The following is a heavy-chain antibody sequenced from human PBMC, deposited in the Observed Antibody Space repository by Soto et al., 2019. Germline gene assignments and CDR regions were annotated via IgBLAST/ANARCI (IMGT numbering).Heavy chain of an antibody. CDR3: AKARPSGGYYYVEAFDV. CDR2: VSSTGTSP. Sequence: GGSLRLSCSAPGFTFGNYAMSWVRQAPGKGLEWVSAVSSTGTSPYYAGSVQGRFTISRDNSENMFYLQMKSLRAEDTAIYYCAKARPSGGYYYVEAFDVWGQGTMVTVSS. J-gene: IGHJ3*01. D-gene: IGHD3-22*01. V-gene: IGHV3-23*01. CDR1: GFTFGNYA.